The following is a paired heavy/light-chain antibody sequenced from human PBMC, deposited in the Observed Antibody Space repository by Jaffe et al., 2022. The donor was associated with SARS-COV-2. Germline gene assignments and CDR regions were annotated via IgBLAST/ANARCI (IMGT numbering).Light chain of an antibody. Sequence: QSALTQPASVSGSPGQSITISCTGNSNDVGDYNYVSWYQQHPGKAPKLMIYDVSNRPSGVSNRFSGSKSGNTASLTISGLQTEDEADYYCASYRYGDTLVVFGGGTELTVL. CDR2: DVS. V-gene: IGLV2-14*03. J-gene: IGLJ2*01. CDR1: SNDVGDYNY. CDR3: ASYRYGDTLVV.
Heavy chain of an antibody. V-gene: IGHV3-48*02. CDR3: ARGVGYCGGDCYRAFEI. J-gene: IGHJ3*02. D-gene: IGHD2-21*02. CDR2: ISSSGSNI. Sequence: EVNLVESGGDLVQPGGSLRLSCEASGFTFSAYTMNWVRQAPGKGLEWISYISSSGSNIHYADSVKGRFTISRDNAKKSLYLQMNSLRDGDTAMYYCARGVGYCGGDCYRAFEIWGQGTMVTVS. CDR1: GFTFSAYT.